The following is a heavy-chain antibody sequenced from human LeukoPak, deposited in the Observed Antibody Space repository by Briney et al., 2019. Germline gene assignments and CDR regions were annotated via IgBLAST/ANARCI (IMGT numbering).Heavy chain of an antibody. CDR1: GGTFSSYA. V-gene: IGHV1-69*05. J-gene: IGHJ3*02. CDR3: ARSYSSSDDVFDI. CDR2: IIPIFGTA. D-gene: IGHD6-6*01. Sequence: GASVKVSCKASGGTFSSYAISWVRQAPGQGLEWMGGIIPIFGTANYAQKFQGRVTITTDESTSTAYMELSSLRSEDTAVYYCARSYSSSDDVFDIWGQGTMVTVSS.